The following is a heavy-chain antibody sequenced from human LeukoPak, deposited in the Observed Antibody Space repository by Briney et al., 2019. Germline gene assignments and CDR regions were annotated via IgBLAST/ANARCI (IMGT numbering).Heavy chain of an antibody. V-gene: IGHV3-30-3*01. D-gene: IGHD2-2*01. J-gene: IGHJ6*03. CDR1: GFTFSSYA. CDR3: ARDSGCSSTSCYPRYMDV. Sequence: GRSLRLSCAASGFTFSSYAMHWVRQAPGKGLEWVAVISYDGSNKYYADSVKGRFTISRDNSKNTLYLQMNSLRAEDTAVYYCARDSGCSSTSCYPRYMDVWGKGTTVTVSS. CDR2: ISYDGSNK.